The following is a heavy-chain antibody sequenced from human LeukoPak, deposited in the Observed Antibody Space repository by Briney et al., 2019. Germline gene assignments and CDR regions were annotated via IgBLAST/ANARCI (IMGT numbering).Heavy chain of an antibody. CDR3: ARDEAYGSGSYSPSATFDY. V-gene: IGHV3-33*01. D-gene: IGHD3-10*01. J-gene: IGHJ4*02. Sequence: GSLRLSCAASGFTFSSYGMHWVRQAPGKGLEWVAVIWYDGSNKYYADSVKGRFTISRDNSKNTPYLQMNSLRAEDTAVYYCARDEAYGSGSYSPSATFDYWGQGTLVTVSS. CDR1: GFTFSSYG. CDR2: IWYDGSNK.